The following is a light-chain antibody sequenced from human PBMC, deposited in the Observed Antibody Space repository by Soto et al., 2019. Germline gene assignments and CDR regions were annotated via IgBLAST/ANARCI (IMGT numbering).Light chain of an antibody. J-gene: IGKJ3*01. V-gene: IGKV1-27*01. CDR3: QEHYSGPPVA. CDR1: QGIDRS. Sequence: DIQMTQSPSSLSASVGDRVTITCRASQGIDRSLARYQQKPGKVPNLLIYSASTLQSGVTSRFSGSGSGTDFTLTITSLQPEDVATYYGQEHYSGPPVAYGTGTKVDV. CDR2: SAS.